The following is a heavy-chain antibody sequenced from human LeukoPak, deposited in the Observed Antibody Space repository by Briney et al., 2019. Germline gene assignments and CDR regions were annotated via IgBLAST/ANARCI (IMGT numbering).Heavy chain of an antibody. CDR3: ARRGTYDFWSGYSMHFDY. Sequence: SETLSLTSAVYGGSFSGYYWSWIRQPPGKGLEWIGEINHSGSTNYNPSLKSRVTVSVDTSKNQFSLKLSSVTAADTAVYYCARRGTYDFWSGYSMHFDYWGQGTLVTVSS. D-gene: IGHD3-3*01. CDR1: GGSFSGYY. J-gene: IGHJ4*02. CDR2: INHSGST. V-gene: IGHV4-34*01.